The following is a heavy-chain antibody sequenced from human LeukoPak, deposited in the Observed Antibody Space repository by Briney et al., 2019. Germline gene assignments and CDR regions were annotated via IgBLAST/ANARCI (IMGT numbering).Heavy chain of an antibody. D-gene: IGHD3-10*01. J-gene: IGHJ4*02. CDR2: VNPNSGGT. Sequence: ASVKVSCTASGSTFTIYYMHWVRQAPGQGHERMGWVNPNSGGTNYAQKFQGRVTMIRDTSISTAYMELSRLRSDDTAVYYCATYYYGAGSYRGYFDYWGQGNLVTVSS. V-gene: IGHV1-2*02. CDR1: GSTFTIYY. CDR3: ATYYYGAGSYRGYFDY.